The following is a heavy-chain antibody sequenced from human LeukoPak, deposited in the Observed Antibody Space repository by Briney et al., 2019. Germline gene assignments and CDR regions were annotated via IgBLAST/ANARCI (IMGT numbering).Heavy chain of an antibody. CDR1: GFTFSSYS. D-gene: IGHD3-3*01. CDR2: ISRTGSYI. V-gene: IGHV3-21*01. J-gene: IGHJ4*02. Sequence: PGGSLRLSFAASGFTFSSYSMNWVRQAPGKGLEWVSSISRTGSYIYYTDSVKGRFTISRDNAKNSLYLQMNSLRAEDTAVYYCARGGTPITIFGVVPYFDYWGQGTLVTVSS. CDR3: ARGGTPITIFGVVPYFDY.